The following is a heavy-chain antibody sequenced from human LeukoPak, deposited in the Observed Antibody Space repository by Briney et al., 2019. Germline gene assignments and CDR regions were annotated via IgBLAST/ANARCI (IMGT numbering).Heavy chain of an antibody. CDR1: GYTFTSYG. J-gene: IGHJ4*02. V-gene: IGHV1-18*01. CDR3: ARDDSGSYYLELDY. Sequence: ASVKVSCKASGYTFTSYGISWVRQAPGQGLEWMGWISAYNGNTNYAQKLQGRVTMTTDTSTSTAYMELRGLRSDDTAVYYCARDDSGSYYLELDYWGQGTLVTVSS. D-gene: IGHD1-26*01. CDR2: ISAYNGNT.